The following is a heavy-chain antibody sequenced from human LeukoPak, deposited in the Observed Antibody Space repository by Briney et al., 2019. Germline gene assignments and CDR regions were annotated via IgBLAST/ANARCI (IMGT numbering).Heavy chain of an antibody. Sequence: GGSLRLSCAASGFTFSSYGMHWVRQAPGRGLEWVAFIRYDGSNKYYADSVKGRFTISRDNSKNTLYLQMNSLRAEDTAVYYCAKVFRGIAVAGHDAFDIWGQGTMVTVSS. D-gene: IGHD6-19*01. V-gene: IGHV3-30*02. CDR3: AKVFRGIAVAGHDAFDI. CDR1: GFTFSSYG. J-gene: IGHJ3*02. CDR2: IRYDGSNK.